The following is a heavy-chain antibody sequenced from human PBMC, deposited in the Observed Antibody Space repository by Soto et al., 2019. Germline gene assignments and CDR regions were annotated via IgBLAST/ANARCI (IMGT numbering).Heavy chain of an antibody. J-gene: IGHJ5*02. CDR1: XFTFSDYY. CDR2: ISNGRTHI. CDR3: ARGSFYFDP. Sequence: QVQLVESGGGLVKPGGSLSLSCAASXFTFSDYYMSWIRHVPGKGLEWVSSISNGRTHINNADSVNGRFTISRDNAKNSLYLQMNSLRAEDTAIYYCARGSFYFDPWGQGTLVTVSS. V-gene: IGHV3-11*05.